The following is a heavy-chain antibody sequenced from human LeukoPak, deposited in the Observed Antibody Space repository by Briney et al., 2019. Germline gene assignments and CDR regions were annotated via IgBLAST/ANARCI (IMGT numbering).Heavy chain of an antibody. D-gene: IGHD3-9*01. CDR1: GGSISGGDYY. CDR3: ARTKKDILTGYLFDY. V-gene: IGHV4-30-4*08. Sequence: SQTLSLTCTVSGGSISGGDYYWSWIRQPRGKGLEWIGYIYYSGSAYYNPSLKSRVTISVDTSKNQFSLKLSSVTAADTAVYYCARTKKDILTGYLFDYWGQGTLVTVSS. CDR2: IYYSGSA. J-gene: IGHJ4*02.